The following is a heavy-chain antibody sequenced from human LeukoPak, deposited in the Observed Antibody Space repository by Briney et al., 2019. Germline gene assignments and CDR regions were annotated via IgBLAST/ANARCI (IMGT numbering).Heavy chain of an antibody. V-gene: IGHV3-74*03. Sequence: GGSLRLSCTASGFTFSTYWINWVRQSPGKGLVWVALINGDGSTTTHADSVKGRFTISRDNAKNTAYLQMNSLRGEDTAAYFCARDYAGSPDYWGQGTLVTVSA. D-gene: IGHD3-10*01. CDR2: INGDGSTT. CDR1: GFTFSTYW. J-gene: IGHJ4*02. CDR3: ARDYAGSPDY.